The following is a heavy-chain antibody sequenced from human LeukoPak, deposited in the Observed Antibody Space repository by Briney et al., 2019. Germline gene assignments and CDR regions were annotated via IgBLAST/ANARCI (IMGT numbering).Heavy chain of an antibody. CDR2: MSYDGSTK. Sequence: PGRSLRLSCAASGFTFSNYAMHWVRQAPGKGLEWVSLMSYDGSTKFYADSVKGRFTVSRDDSKSTLYLQMNSLRAEDTAVYYCASDVGGVGASPFDYWGQGTLVTVSS. D-gene: IGHD1-26*01. J-gene: IGHJ4*02. CDR3: ASDVGGVGASPFDY. CDR1: GFTFSNYA. V-gene: IGHV3-30*03.